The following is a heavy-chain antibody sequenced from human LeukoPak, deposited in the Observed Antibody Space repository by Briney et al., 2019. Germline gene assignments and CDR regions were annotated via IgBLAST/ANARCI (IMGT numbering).Heavy chain of an antibody. CDR2: ISSSSSRI. V-gene: IGHV3-48*01. CDR3: AKRGSGSYYGYYYYMDV. J-gene: IGHJ6*03. D-gene: IGHD1-26*01. CDR1: GCIYSLYT. Sequence: PGGSLRLTCAACGCIYSLYTMNWVRKAPGKGLEWVSYISSSSSRIYYGDSVKGRFTISRDNAKNSAYLQMNSLRAEDTAVYYCAKRGSGSYYGYYYYMDVWGKGTTVTVSS.